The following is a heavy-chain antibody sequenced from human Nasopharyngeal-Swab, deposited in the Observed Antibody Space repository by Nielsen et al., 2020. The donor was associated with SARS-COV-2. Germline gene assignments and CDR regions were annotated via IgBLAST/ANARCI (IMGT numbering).Heavy chain of an antibody. CDR3: ARVLKYDFWSGYYTGGDYYYMDV. J-gene: IGHJ6*03. D-gene: IGHD3-3*01. CDR1: GGSVSSGSYY. V-gene: IGHV4-61*01. Sequence: SETLSLTCTVSGGSVSSGSYYWSWIRQPPGKGLEWIGYIYYSGSTNYNPSLNSRVTISVDTSKNQFSLKLSSVTAADTAVYYCARVLKYDFWSGYYTGGDYYYMDVWGKGTTVTVSS. CDR2: IYYSGST.